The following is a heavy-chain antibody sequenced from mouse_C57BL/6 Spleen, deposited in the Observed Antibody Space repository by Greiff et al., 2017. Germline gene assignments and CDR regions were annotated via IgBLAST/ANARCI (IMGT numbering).Heavy chain of an antibody. J-gene: IGHJ1*03. CDR2: IRSKSSNYAT. CDR3: VRGRDYDGSSYEWYFDV. D-gene: IGHD1-1*01. Sequence: EVKVVESGGGLVQPKGSLKLSCAASGFTFNTYAMHWVRQAPGKGLEWVARIRSKSSNYATYYADSVKDRFTISRDDSQSMLYLQMNNLKTEDTAMYYCVRGRDYDGSSYEWYFDVWGTGTTVTVSS. CDR1: GFTFNTYA. V-gene: IGHV10-3*01.